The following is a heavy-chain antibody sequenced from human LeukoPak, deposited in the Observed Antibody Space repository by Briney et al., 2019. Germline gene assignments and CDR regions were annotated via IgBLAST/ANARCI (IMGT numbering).Heavy chain of an antibody. V-gene: IGHV1-69*04. D-gene: IGHD3-10*01. CDR2: IIPILGIA. Sequence: SVKVSCKASGGTFSSYAISWVRQAPGQGLEWMGRIIPILGIANYAQKFQGRVTMTEDTSTGTAYMELSSLRSEDTAVYYCAVLWFGESPPADVWGQGTTVTVSS. J-gene: IGHJ6*02. CDR1: GGTFSSYA. CDR3: AVLWFGESPPADV.